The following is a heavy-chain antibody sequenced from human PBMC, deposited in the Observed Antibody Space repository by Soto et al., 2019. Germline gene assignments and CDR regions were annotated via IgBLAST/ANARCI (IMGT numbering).Heavy chain of an antibody. J-gene: IGHJ3*02. CDR1: GYTFTSYG. CDR2: INAGNGNT. D-gene: IGHD2-21*02. CDR3: ARENSVVTRDAFDI. Sequence: ASVKVSCKASGYTFTSYGISWVRQAPGQGLEWMGWINAGNGNTKYSQKFQGRVTITRDTSASTAYMELSSLRSEDTAVYYCARENSVVTRDAFDIWGQGTMVTGSS. V-gene: IGHV1-3*01.